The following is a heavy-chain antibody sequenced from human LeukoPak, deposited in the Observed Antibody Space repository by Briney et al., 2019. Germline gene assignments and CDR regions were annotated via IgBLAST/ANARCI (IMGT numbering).Heavy chain of an antibody. Sequence: ASVKVSCKASGYTFTSYDINWVRQATGQGLEWMGWISAYNGNTNYAQKLQGRVTMTTDTSTSTAYMELRSLRSDDTAVYYCARDEPWEPTDYWGQGTLVTVSS. D-gene: IGHD1-26*01. V-gene: IGHV1-18*01. CDR3: ARDEPWEPTDY. CDR2: ISAYNGNT. CDR1: GYTFTSYD. J-gene: IGHJ4*02.